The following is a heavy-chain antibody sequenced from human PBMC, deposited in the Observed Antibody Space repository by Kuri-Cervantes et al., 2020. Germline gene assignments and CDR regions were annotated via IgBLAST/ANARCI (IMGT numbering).Heavy chain of an antibody. D-gene: IGHD5-12*01. J-gene: IGHJ4*02. CDR3: ARDRSGYDKTYDY. V-gene: IGHV3-9*01. Sequence: GGSLRLSCAASGFTFDDYAMHWVRQAPGKGLEWVSGISWNSGSIGYADSVKGRFTISRDNAKNSLYLQMNSLRAEDTAVYYCARDRSGYDKTYDYWGQGTLVTVSS. CDR1: GFTFDDYA. CDR2: ISWNSGSI.